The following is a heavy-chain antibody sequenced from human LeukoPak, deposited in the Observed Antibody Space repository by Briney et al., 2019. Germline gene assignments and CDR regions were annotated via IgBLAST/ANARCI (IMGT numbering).Heavy chain of an antibody. Sequence: SETLSLTCTVSGGSISTYFWSWIRQPPGKGLEWIGYIHYSGDTNYNPSLKSRVTMSVDTSKNQLSLKLSSLTAADMAMYYCARASSSGRYADYWGQGTLVTVSS. D-gene: IGHD6-19*01. V-gene: IGHV4-59*01. J-gene: IGHJ4*02. CDR2: IHYSGDT. CDR3: ARASSSGRYADY. CDR1: GGSISTYF.